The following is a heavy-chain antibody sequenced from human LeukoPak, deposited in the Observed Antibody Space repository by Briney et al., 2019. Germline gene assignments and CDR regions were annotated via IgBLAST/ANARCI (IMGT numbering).Heavy chain of an antibody. CDR1: GGSISSGGYY. Sequence: SETLSLTCTVSGGSISSGGYYWSWIRQHPGQGLEWIGYIYYSGSTYYNPSLKSRVTISVDTSKNQFSLKLSSVTAADTAVYYCAREVVYAFDIWGQGTMVTVSS. J-gene: IGHJ3*02. CDR3: AREVVYAFDI. D-gene: IGHD3-16*01. CDR2: IYYSGST. V-gene: IGHV4-31*03.